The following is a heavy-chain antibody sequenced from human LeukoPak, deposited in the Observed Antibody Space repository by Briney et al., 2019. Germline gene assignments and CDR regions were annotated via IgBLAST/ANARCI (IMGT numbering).Heavy chain of an antibody. V-gene: IGHV3-48*01. J-gene: IGHJ4*02. CDR1: GFTFSGYS. D-gene: IGHD2-21*01. CDR2: INNDRCSI. CDR3: SRATDWSFDY. Sequence: AGSLRLPCAASGFTFSGYSMNWGRQAPGKGPEWSSYINNDRCSIADSVKGRFIISRETAQNSLFLQLNILTFDDTALYYCSRATDWSFDYWGQGILVTASS.